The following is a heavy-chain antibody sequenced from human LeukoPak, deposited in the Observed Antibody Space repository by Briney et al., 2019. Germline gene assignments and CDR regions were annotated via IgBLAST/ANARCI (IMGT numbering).Heavy chain of an antibody. J-gene: IGHJ4*02. Sequence: ETSETLSLTCAVYGVSFSGYYWSWIRQPPGKGLEWIGEINHSGSTNYNPSLKSRVTISVDTSKNQFSLKLSSVTAADTAVYYCARGLEGPYFDYWGQGTLVTVSS. CDR2: INHSGST. D-gene: IGHD1-1*01. CDR1: GVSFSGYY. CDR3: ARGLEGPYFDY. V-gene: IGHV4-34*01.